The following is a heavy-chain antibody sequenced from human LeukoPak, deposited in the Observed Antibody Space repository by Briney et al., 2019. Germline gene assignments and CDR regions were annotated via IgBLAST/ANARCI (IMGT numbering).Heavy chain of an antibody. J-gene: IGHJ4*02. CDR2: ISYDGSNK. Sequence: PGGSLRLSCAASGFTFSSYAMHWVRQAPGKGLEWVAVISYDGSNKYYADSVKGRFTISRDNSKNTLYLQMNSLRAEDTAVYYCAKDRQDYYYDSSGSFPGYFDYWGQGTLVTVSS. CDR1: GFTFSSYA. V-gene: IGHV3-30-3*01. D-gene: IGHD3-22*01. CDR3: AKDRQDYYYDSSGSFPGYFDY.